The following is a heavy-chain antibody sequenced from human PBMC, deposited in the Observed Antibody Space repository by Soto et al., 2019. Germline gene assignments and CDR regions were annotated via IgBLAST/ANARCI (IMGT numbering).Heavy chain of an antibody. CDR2: IWYDGSNK. V-gene: IGHV3-33*01. CDR3: ARDPLSAYDYIWGSYRYGDAFDI. Sequence: GGSLRLSCAASGFTFSSYGMHWVRQAPGKGLEWVAVIWYDGSNKYYADSVKGRFTISRDNSKNTLYLQMNSLRAEDTAVYYCARDPLSAYDYIWGSYRYGDAFDIWGQGTMVTVSS. J-gene: IGHJ3*02. CDR1: GFTFSSYG. D-gene: IGHD3-16*02.